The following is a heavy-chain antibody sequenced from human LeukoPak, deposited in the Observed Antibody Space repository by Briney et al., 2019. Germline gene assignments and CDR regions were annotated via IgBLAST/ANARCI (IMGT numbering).Heavy chain of an antibody. J-gene: IGHJ6*03. CDR1: GGSISSGSYY. CDR3: ARTARGVVPAHMDV. D-gene: IGHD2-2*01. Sequence: PSETLSLTCTVSGGSISSGSYYWSWIRQPAGKGLEWIGRIYTSGSTNYYPSLKSRVTISVDTSKNQFSLKLSSVTAADTAVYYCARTARGVVPAHMDVWGKGTTVTVSS. V-gene: IGHV4-61*02. CDR2: IYTSGST.